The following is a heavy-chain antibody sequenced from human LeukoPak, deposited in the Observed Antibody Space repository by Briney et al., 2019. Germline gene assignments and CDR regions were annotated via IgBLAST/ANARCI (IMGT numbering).Heavy chain of an antibody. Sequence: KPSETLSLTCTVSGGSISSYYWSWIRQPPGKGLEWIGYIYSSGSTNYNPSLKSRVTISVDTSKNQFSLKLSSVTAADTAVYYCARRSVYGSGSYSDWGQGTLVTVS. V-gene: IGHV4-59*01. CDR2: IYSSGST. J-gene: IGHJ4*02. CDR1: GGSISSYY. D-gene: IGHD3-10*01. CDR3: ARRSVYGSGSYSD.